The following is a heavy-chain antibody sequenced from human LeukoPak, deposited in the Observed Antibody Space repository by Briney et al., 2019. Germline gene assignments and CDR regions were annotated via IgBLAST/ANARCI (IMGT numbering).Heavy chain of an antibody. D-gene: IGHD1-26*01. V-gene: IGHV3-21*01. CDR3: ARAPSVSPDY. CDR1: GFTFSSYS. J-gene: IGHJ4*02. CDR2: ISSSSYI. Sequence: GGSLRLSCAASGFTFSSYSMNWVRQAPGKGLEWVSSISSSSYIYYADSVKGRFTISRDNSKNSLYLQMNSLRAEDTAVYYCARAPSVSPDYWGQGTLVTVSS.